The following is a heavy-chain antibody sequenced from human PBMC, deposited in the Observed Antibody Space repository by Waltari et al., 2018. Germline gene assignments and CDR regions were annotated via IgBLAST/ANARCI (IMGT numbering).Heavy chain of an antibody. V-gene: IGHV3-48*04. CDR2: ISSSSSTI. J-gene: IGHJ4*02. CDR3: ARDNSGEPGFQNYFDY. D-gene: IGHD3-10*01. Sequence: EVQLVESGGGLVQPGGSLRLSCAASGFTFSSYSMNWVRQAPGQGLEWVSYISSSSSTIYYADSVKGRFTISRDNAKNSLYLQMNSLRAEDTAVYYCARDNSGEPGFQNYFDYWGQGTLVTVSS. CDR1: GFTFSSYS.